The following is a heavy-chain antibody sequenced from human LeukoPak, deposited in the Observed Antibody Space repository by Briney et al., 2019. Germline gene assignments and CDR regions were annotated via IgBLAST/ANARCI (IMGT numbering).Heavy chain of an antibody. D-gene: IGHD2-15*01. CDR3: VRRGGPRYCSGGSCYYDY. V-gene: IGHV5-51*01. CDR2: IYPADSDT. J-gene: IGHJ4*02. Sequence: GESLKISCKGFGYSFTNYWIGWVRQMPGKGLEWMGVIYPADSDTRYRPSFQGQVTISADKSISTAYLQWSSLKASDTALYYCVRRGGPRYCSGGSCYYDYWGQGTLVTVSS. CDR1: GYSFTNYW.